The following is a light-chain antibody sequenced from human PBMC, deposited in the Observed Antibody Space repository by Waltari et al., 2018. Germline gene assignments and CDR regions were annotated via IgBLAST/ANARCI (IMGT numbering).Light chain of an antibody. CDR2: AAS. J-gene: IGKJ3*01. Sequence: DIQMTQYPSSLSASVGDRVTITCRASQSISSYLNWYQQKPGKAPKLLIYAASSLQSGVPSRCSGSGSGTDFTLTIGSLQPEDFATYYCQQSYSTPPLVTFGPGTKVDIK. CDR3: QQSYSTPPLVT. V-gene: IGKV1-39*01. CDR1: QSISSY.